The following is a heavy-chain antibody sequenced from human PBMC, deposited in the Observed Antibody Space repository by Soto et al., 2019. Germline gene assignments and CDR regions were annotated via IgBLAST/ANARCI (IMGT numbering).Heavy chain of an antibody. CDR2: VYHTGNT. CDR3: AREQYNWKL. V-gene: IGHV4-59*01. J-gene: IGHJ4*02. CDR1: GVSITPYY. D-gene: IGHD1-20*01. Sequence: PSETLSLTCTVSGVSITPYYWTWIRHPPGKGLEWIGDVYHTGNTYYNPSLKSRVTISLDTSKNQVSLRLKSVTAADTAVYYCAREQYNWKLWGQGTLVTVSS.